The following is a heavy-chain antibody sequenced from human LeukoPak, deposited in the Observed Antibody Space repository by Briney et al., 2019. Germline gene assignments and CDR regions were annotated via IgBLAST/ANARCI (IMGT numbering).Heavy chain of an antibody. V-gene: IGHV3-21*01. CDR2: ISSSSSYI. D-gene: IGHD6-19*01. J-gene: IGHJ6*03. CDR3: ARDSSGWPGIVAYYYYYYMDV. CDR1: GFIFSRYS. Sequence: PGGSLRLSCAASGFIFSRYSMNWVRQAPAKGLEWVASISSSSSYIYYADSVKGRYTISRDNAKNSMYLQMNSLRGEDTAVYYCARDSSGWPGIVAYYYYYYMDVWGKGTTVTVSS.